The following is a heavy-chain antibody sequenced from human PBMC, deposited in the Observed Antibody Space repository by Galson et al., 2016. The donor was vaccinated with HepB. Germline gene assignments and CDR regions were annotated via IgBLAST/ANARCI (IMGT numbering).Heavy chain of an antibody. Sequence: LRLSCAASGFTFDTFWMAWVRQAPGKGLEWVATIKGDGSEEYYLDSVRGRFTVSRDNAKNSLYLQMNSLRAEDTAVYYCARDSEWWDWGQGTLVIVSS. CDR1: GFTFDTFW. V-gene: IGHV3-7*01. D-gene: IGHD2-15*01. J-gene: IGHJ4*02. CDR2: IKGDGSEE. CDR3: ARDSEWWD.